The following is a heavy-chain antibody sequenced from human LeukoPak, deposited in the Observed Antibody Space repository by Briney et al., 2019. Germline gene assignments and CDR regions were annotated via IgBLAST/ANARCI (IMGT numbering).Heavy chain of an antibody. J-gene: IGHJ4*02. CDR2: IYSGGST. D-gene: IGHD5-24*01. V-gene: IGHV3-66*01. CDR3: ARSRDGYNPLFDY. CDR1: GFTVSSNY. Sequence: PGGSLRLSCAASGFTVSSNYMSWVRQAPGKGLEWVSVIYSGGSTYYADSVKGRFTISRDNSKNTLYLQMNSLRAEDTAVYYCARSRDGYNPLFDYWGQGTLVTVSS.